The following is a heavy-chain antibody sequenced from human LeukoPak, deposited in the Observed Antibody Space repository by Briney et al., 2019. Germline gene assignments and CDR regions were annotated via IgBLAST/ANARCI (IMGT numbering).Heavy chain of an antibody. J-gene: IGHJ4*02. D-gene: IGHD2-21*02. CDR3: AKDYGGDPFDY. CDR1: GFTFSNFA. Sequence: GGSLRLSCAASGFTFSNFAMSWVRQAPGKVPAWLSAISISGDTTYYADSVKGRFTISRDNSKNTLYLQMNSLRAEDSAVYYCAKDYGGDPFDYWGQGTLVTVSS. V-gene: IGHV3-23*01. CDR2: ISISGDTT.